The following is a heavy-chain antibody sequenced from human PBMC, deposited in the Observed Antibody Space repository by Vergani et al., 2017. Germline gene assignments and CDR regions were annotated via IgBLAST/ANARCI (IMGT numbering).Heavy chain of an antibody. CDR3: ATASLTMVRGVILYYYGMDV. V-gene: IGHV1-24*01. CDR2: FDPEDGET. CDR1: GYTLTELS. D-gene: IGHD3-10*01. J-gene: IGHJ6*02. Sequence: QVQLVQSGAEVKKPGASVKVSCKVSGYTLTELSMHWVRQAPGKGLEWMGGFDPEDGETIYAQKFQGRVTMTEDTSTDTAYMELCSLRSEDTAVYYCATASLTMVRGVILYYYGMDVWGQGTTVTVSS.